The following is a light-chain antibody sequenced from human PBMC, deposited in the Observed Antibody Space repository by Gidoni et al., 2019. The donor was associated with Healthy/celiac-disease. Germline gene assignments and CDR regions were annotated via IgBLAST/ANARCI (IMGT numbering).Light chain of an antibody. Sequence: SYVVTQPPSVSVAPGQTARITCGGDNIGGKSVHWYQQKPGQAPVLVVYDDSDRPSGIPERFSGSNSGDTATLTISRVEAGDEADYYCQVWDTSSDHVVFGGGTKLTVL. CDR2: DDS. V-gene: IGLV3-21*02. CDR3: QVWDTSSDHVV. CDR1: NIGGKS. J-gene: IGLJ2*01.